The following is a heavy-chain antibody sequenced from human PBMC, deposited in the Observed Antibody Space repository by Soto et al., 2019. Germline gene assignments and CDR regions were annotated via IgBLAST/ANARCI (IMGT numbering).Heavy chain of an antibody. D-gene: IGHD6-25*01. Sequence: QVQLVESGGGVVQPGRSLRLSCEASGFTFSTYGMHWVRQAPGKGLEWVAIISYDENTKYYADSLKGRSTISRDNSKNTLYLDINNVTPEDTAVYYCAKEVLAAGQGWFDPWGQGTLVTVSS. J-gene: IGHJ5*02. CDR2: ISYDENTK. V-gene: IGHV3-30*18. CDR3: AKEVLAAGQGWFDP. CDR1: GFTFSTYG.